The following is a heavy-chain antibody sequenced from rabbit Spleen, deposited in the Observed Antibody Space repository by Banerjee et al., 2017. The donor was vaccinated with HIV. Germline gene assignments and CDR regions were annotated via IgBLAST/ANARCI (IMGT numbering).Heavy chain of an antibody. CDR1: GFSFSDRDV. D-gene: IGHD1-1*01. Sequence: QEQLEESGGGLVKPEGSLTLTCKASGFSFSDRDVMCWVRQAPGKGLEWIACINTATGKPVYASWAKGRFTISRTSSTTVALQMTSLTAADTAIYFCARDLVAVIGWNFNLWGQGTLVTVS. J-gene: IGHJ4*01. V-gene: IGHV1S45*01. CDR2: INTATGKP. CDR3: ARDLVAVIGWNFNL.